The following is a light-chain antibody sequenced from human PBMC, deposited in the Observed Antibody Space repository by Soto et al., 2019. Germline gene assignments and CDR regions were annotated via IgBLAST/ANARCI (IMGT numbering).Light chain of an antibody. CDR3: QQHGSYPRT. Sequence: DIQMTQSPSTLSASVGDRVTITCRASQSIGTSLAWYQQRPGKAPKLLSYLAYNLEVGVPSRFSGSGTGTKFTLAISSLQPDDFATYYCQQHGSYPRTLGQGTKVQI. CDR1: QSIGTS. V-gene: IGKV1-5*03. CDR2: LAY. J-gene: IGKJ1*01.